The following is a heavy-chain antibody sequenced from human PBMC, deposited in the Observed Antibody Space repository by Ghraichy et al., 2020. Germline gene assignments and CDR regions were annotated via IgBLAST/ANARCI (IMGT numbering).Heavy chain of an antibody. D-gene: IGHD5-18*01. Sequence: GGSLRLSCAASGFTFSSYSMNWVRQAPGKGLEWVSYISSSSSTIYYADSVKGRFTISRDNAKNSLYLQMNSLRDEDTAVYYCATLDPGEVDTAMGVDYWGQGTLVTVSS. CDR2: ISSSSSTI. CDR1: GFTFSSYS. V-gene: IGHV3-48*02. J-gene: IGHJ4*02. CDR3: ATLDPGEVDTAMGVDY.